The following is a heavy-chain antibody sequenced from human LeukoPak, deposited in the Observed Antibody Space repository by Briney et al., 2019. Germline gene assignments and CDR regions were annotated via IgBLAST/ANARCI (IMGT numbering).Heavy chain of an antibody. V-gene: IGHV3-11*04. CDR1: GFTFSEYY. CDR2: ISHSGSTK. D-gene: IGHD5-18*01. Sequence: GGSLRLSCVASGFTFSEYYMNWVRQAPGKGLEWLSFISHSGSTKYYADSVKGRFTISGDNARNSLDLQMNSLRAEDTAVYLCVRGFTSMFTYYYYMDVWGKGTTVTVSS. J-gene: IGHJ6*03. CDR3: VRGFTSMFTYYYYMDV.